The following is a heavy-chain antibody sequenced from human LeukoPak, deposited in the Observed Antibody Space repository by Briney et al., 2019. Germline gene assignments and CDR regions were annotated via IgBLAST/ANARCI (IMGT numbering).Heavy chain of an antibody. D-gene: IGHD1-26*01. CDR2: ISDSGGDL. J-gene: IGHJ4*02. CDR1: GFIFSNLA. CDR3: VEDRPPSWSPLLYY. Sequence: GGSLRISCAASGFIFSNLAMIWVRQAPGKGLEWVSVISDSGGDLYYADSVKGRFTISRDNSKNTVFLQMNSLRAEDTAVYYCVEDRPPSWSPLLYYWGQGTLVTVSS. V-gene: IGHV3-23*01.